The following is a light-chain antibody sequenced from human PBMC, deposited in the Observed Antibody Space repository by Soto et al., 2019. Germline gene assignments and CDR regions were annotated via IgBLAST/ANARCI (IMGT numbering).Light chain of an antibody. CDR1: QSVNSN. V-gene: IGKV3-15*01. CDR3: QQYNNRPQDT. J-gene: IGKJ2*01. Sequence: EIVMTQSPATLSVSPGERATLSCRASQSVNSNLAWYQQKPGQAPRLLIYGASTRAAGIPARFSGSGSGTEFSLTISSLQSEDFAVYYCQQYNNRPQDTCGQGPKLEIK. CDR2: GAS.